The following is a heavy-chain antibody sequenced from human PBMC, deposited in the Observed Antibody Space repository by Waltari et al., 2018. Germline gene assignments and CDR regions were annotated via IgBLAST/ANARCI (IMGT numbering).Heavy chain of an antibody. J-gene: IGHJ4*02. CDR3: ARSYYYGSGSYAYFDY. Sequence: QVQLVQSGAEVKKPGSSVKVSCKASGGTFSSYAISWFRQAPGQGLEWMGGIIPIFGTANYAQKFQGRVTITADESTSTAYMELSSLRSEDTAVYYCARSYYYGSGSYAYFDYWGQGTLVTVSS. CDR1: GGTFSSYA. D-gene: IGHD3-10*01. V-gene: IGHV1-69*12. CDR2: IIPIFGTA.